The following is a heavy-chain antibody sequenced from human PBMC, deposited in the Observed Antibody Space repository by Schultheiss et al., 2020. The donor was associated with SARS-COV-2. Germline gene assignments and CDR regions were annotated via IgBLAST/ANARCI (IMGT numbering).Heavy chain of an antibody. V-gene: IGHV3-30*07. CDR1: GFTFSSYA. J-gene: IGHJ4*02. CDR3: AKDVYYDFWSGYSYYFDY. D-gene: IGHD3-3*01. CDR2: IWYDGSNK. Sequence: GSLRLSCAASGFTFSSYAMHWVRQAPGKGLEWVAVIWYDGSNKYYADSVKGRFTISRDNSKNTLYLQMNSLRAEDTAVYYCAKDVYYDFWSGYSYYFDYWGQGTLVTVSS.